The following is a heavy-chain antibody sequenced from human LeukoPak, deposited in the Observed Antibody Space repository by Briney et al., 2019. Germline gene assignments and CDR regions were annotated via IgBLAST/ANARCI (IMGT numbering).Heavy chain of an antibody. V-gene: IGHV1-69*04. Sequence: ASVKVSCKASGGTFSSYAISWVRQAPGQGLEWMGRIIPILGIANYAQKFQGRVTITRDTSASTGYMELSSLRSEDTAVYYCASGSSWSKNAFDVWGQGTMVTVSS. J-gene: IGHJ3*01. CDR2: IIPILGIA. CDR1: GGTFSSYA. CDR3: ASGSSWSKNAFDV. D-gene: IGHD6-13*01.